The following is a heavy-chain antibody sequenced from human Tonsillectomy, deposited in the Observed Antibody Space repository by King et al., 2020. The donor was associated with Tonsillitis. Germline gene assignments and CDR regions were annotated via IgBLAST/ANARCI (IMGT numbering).Heavy chain of an antibody. Sequence: QLQESGPGLVKPSETLSLTCAVSGCSISTGYYWGWIRQPPGKGLEWIGSFYHSGTTYYTPSLKSRVTISVDTSRNQFSLKLSSVNAADTAVYYCSKDRNYHDRGGRYFDLWGRGTRVTVPS. CDR2: FYHSGTT. D-gene: IGHD3-22*01. V-gene: IGHV4-38-2*01. J-gene: IGHJ2*01. CDR3: SKDRNYHDRGGRYFDL. CDR1: GCSISTGYY.